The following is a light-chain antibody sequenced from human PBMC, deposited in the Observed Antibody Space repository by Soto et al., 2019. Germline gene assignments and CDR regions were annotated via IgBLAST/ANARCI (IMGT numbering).Light chain of an antibody. CDR2: DAS. CDR1: QDISNF. Sequence: IQMTQSPSSLSASVGDRVTISCQASQDISNFLSWYQQKAGKAPKLLIYDASNLETGVPSRFRGSGSGTDFTFTISSLQPEDIATYYCQQYDNLPITFGQGTRLEIK. CDR3: QQYDNLPIT. J-gene: IGKJ5*01. V-gene: IGKV1-33*01.